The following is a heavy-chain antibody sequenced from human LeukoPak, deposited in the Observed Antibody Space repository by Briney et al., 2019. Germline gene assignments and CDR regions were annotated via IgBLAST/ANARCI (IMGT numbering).Heavy chain of an antibody. J-gene: IGHJ4*02. CDR3: AREEFPLYYYDSSGYYYPFDY. CDR2: ISSSGDRT. D-gene: IGHD3-22*01. Sequence: GGSLRLSCAASGFTFSSYAMSWVRQAPGKGLEWVSGISSSGDRTYYADSVKGRFTISRDNSKNTLYMQMDSLRAEDTAVYYCAREEFPLYYYDSSGYYYPFDYWGQGTLVTVSS. V-gene: IGHV3-23*01. CDR1: GFTFSSYA.